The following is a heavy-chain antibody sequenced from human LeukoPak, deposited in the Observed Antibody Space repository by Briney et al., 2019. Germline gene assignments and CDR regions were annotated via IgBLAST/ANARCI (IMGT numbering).Heavy chain of an antibody. V-gene: IGHV7-4-1*02. CDR1: GYTFTSYA. CDR3: ARVNAIVATIRDGYYFDY. J-gene: IGHJ4*02. D-gene: IGHD5-12*01. Sequence: ASVKVSCRASGYTFTSYAMNWVRQAPGQGLEWMGWINTNTGNPTYAQGFTGRFVFSLDTSVSTAYLQISSLKAEDTAVYYCARVNAIVATIRDGYYFDYWGQGTLVTVPS. CDR2: INTNTGNP.